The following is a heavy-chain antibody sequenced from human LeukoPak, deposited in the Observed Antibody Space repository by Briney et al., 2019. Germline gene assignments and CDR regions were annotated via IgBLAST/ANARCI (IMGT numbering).Heavy chain of an antibody. CDR2: ISGSGGST. D-gene: IGHD3-10*02. CDR3: AKYLFGSY. V-gene: IGHV3-23*01. J-gene: IGHJ4*02. Sequence: GGSLRLSCAASGFTVSSNYMTWVRQAQGKGLEWVSAISGSGGSTYYADSVKGRFTISRDNSKNTLYLQMNSLRAEDTAVYYCAKYLFGSYWGQGTLVTVSS. CDR1: GFTVSSNY.